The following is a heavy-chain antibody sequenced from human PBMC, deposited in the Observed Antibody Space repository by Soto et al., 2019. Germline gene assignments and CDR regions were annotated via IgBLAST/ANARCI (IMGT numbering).Heavy chain of an antibody. CDR1: GFTFSTYA. CDR2: FSGSGGRTGGRT. Sequence: EVQLLESGGGLVQPGGSLRLSCAASGFTFSTYAMSWVRQAPGEGPEWVSTFSGSGGRTGGRTYYADSVXGRFTISXXXPXXXXXXXXXXXXXXXXXXXXXVXDWTGDKCPCMDVWGQGTTVTVSS. D-gene: IGHD2-8*02. V-gene: IGHV3-23*01. J-gene: IGHJ6*02. CDR3: VXDWTGDKCPCMDV.